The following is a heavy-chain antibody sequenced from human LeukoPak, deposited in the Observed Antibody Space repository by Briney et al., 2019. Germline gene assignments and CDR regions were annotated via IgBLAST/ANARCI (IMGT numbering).Heavy chain of an antibody. Sequence: GGSLRLSCAASGFTFSSYWMSWVRQAPGKGLEWVANIKQDGSQKYYVDSVKGRFTISRDNAKNSLYLQMNSLRAEDTAVYYCARMGPHDYGDYFDYWGRGTLVTVSS. J-gene: IGHJ4*02. V-gene: IGHV3-7*01. CDR2: IKQDGSQK. CDR3: ARMGPHDYGDYFDY. D-gene: IGHD4-17*01. CDR1: GFTFSSYW.